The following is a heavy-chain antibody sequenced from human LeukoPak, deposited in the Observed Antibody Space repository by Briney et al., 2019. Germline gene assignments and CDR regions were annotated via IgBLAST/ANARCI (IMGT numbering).Heavy chain of an antibody. J-gene: IGHJ4*02. V-gene: IGHV3-15*01. CDR3: TRDKRPQRYYYDSSGYYSDY. Sequence: GGSLRPSCAVSGFVFSDAWMSWVRQAPGKGLEWVGRIKSKTNGGTTDYAAPVKGRFTISRDDSKSIAYLQMNSLKTEDTAVYYCTRDKRPQRYYYDSSGYYSDYWGQGTLVTVSS. CDR1: GFVFSDAW. CDR2: IKSKTNGGTT. D-gene: IGHD3-22*01.